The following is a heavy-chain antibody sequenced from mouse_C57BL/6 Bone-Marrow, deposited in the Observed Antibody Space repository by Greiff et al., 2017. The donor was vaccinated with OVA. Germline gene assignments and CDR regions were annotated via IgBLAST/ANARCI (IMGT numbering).Heavy chain of an antibody. J-gene: IGHJ4*01. CDR1: GYTFTSYW. D-gene: IGHD2-3*01. Sequence: VQLQQPGAELVKPGASVKLSCKASGYTFTSYWMHWVKQRPGQGLEWIGMIHPNSGSTNYNEKFKSKATLTVDKSSSTAYMPLSSLTSEDSAVYYCSRSRGWLLLYAMDYWGQGTSVTVSS. V-gene: IGHV1-64*01. CDR3: SRSRGWLLLYAMDY. CDR2: IHPNSGST.